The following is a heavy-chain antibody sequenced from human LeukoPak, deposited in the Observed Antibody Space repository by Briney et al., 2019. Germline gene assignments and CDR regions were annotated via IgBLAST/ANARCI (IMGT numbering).Heavy chain of an antibody. Sequence: SETLSLTCTVSGGSISSYYWSWIRQPPGKGLEWIGYIYHSGSTNYNPSLKSRVTISVDTSKNQFSLKLSSVTAADTAVYYCTRAFGQVWYFDLWGRGTLVTASS. CDR2: IYHSGST. J-gene: IGHJ2*01. CDR1: GGSISSYY. V-gene: IGHV4-59*01. CDR3: TRAFGQVWYFDL. D-gene: IGHD2/OR15-2a*01.